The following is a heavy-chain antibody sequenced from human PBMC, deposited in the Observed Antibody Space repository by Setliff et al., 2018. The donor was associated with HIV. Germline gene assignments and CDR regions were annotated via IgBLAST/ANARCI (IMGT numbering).Heavy chain of an antibody. CDR2: MSYTGIN. Sequence: SETLSLTCTVSGASIDNYYWGWFRQSPGKGLEWIGYMSYTGINNYNPSLKSLVTISLDTSKNQFSLKLTSVTAADTAVYYCARAPYVSGSFGWFDPWGQGTLVTVSS. CDR3: ARAPYVSGSFGWFDP. D-gene: IGHD3-10*01. V-gene: IGHV4-59*06. CDR1: GASIDNYY. J-gene: IGHJ5*02.